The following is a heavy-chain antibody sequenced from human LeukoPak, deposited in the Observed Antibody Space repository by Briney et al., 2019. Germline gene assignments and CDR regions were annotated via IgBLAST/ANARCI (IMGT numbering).Heavy chain of an antibody. J-gene: IGHJ6*03. D-gene: IGHD6-6*01. CDR2: ISSSSSYI. Sequence: GGSLRLSCAASGFTFSSYAMNWVRQAPGKGLEWVSSISSSSSYIYYADSVKGRFTISRDNAKNSLYLQMNSLRAEDTAVYYCARVGAARPWSYYMDVWGKGTTVTVSS. CDR3: ARVGAARPWSYYMDV. V-gene: IGHV3-21*01. CDR1: GFTFSSYA.